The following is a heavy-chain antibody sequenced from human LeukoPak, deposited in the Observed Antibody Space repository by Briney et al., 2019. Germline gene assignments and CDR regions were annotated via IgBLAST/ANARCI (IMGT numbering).Heavy chain of an antibody. D-gene: IGHD1-26*01. CDR2: INPNSGGT. CDR3: ARSIVGATPTLGY. V-gene: IGHV1-2*02. J-gene: IGHJ4*02. Sequence: ASVKVSCKASGYTFTGYYMHWVRQAPGQGLEWMGWINPNSGGTNYAQKFQGRVTMTRDTSISTAYMELSRLRSDDTAVYYCARSIVGATPTLGYWGQGTLVTVSS. CDR1: GYTFTGYY.